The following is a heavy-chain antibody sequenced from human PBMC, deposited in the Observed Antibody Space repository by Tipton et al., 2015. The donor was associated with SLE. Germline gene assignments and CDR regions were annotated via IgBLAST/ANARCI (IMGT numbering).Heavy chain of an antibody. CDR1: GGSISSGGYY. Sequence: TLSLTCTVSGGSISSGGYYWTWIRQLPGKGLEWIGYIYYSGNTYYNPSLGSRVTLSVDTSKNQFSLKLSSVTAADTAIYYCARQSHDVPHTAAFDYWGQGTLVTVSS. D-gene: IGHD1-1*01. J-gene: IGHJ4*02. CDR3: ARQSHDVPHTAAFDY. CDR2: IYYSGNT. V-gene: IGHV4-31*03.